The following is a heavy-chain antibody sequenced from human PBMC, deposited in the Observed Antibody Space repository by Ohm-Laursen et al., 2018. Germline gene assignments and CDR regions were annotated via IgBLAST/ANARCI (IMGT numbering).Heavy chain of an antibody. Sequence: GSLRLSCAASGFSFSSYAVTWVRQAPGKGLEWVSAIGGDDRTHYADSVKGRFTISKDKSKNMLYLQMNSLRAEDTAVYHCASRRIVTMDRGAFNVWGQGTTVTVSS. CDR2: IGGDDRT. D-gene: IGHD4-11*01. CDR1: GFSFSSYA. V-gene: IGHV3-23*01. J-gene: IGHJ6*02. CDR3: ASRRIVTMDRGAFNV.